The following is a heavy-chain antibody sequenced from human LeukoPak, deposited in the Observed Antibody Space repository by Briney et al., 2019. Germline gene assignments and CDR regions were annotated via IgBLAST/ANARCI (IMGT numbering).Heavy chain of an antibody. CDR1: GFTFSSYA. D-gene: IGHD3-10*01. V-gene: IGHV3-7*01. J-gene: IGHJ6*02. CDR3: ARDKGDYGSGMDV. CDR2: IKQDGSEK. Sequence: PGRSLRLSCAASGFTFSSYAMHWVRQAPGKGLEWVANIKQDGSEKYYVDSVKGRFTISRDNAKNSLYLQMNSLRVEDTAVYYCARDKGDYGSGMDVWGQGTTVTVSS.